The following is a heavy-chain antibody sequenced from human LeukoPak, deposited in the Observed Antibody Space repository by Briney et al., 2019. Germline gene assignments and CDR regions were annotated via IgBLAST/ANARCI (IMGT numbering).Heavy chain of an antibody. CDR3: ARFVDIVAKLAFDI. CDR1: GGSISSSSYY. CDR2: IYYSGST. Sequence: SETLSLTCTVSGGSISSSSYYWGWIRQPPGKGLEWIGSIYYSGSTYYNPSLKSRVTISVDTSKTQFSLKLSSVTAADTAVYYCARFVDIVAKLAFDIWGQGTMVTVSS. D-gene: IGHD5-12*01. J-gene: IGHJ3*02. V-gene: IGHV4-39*01.